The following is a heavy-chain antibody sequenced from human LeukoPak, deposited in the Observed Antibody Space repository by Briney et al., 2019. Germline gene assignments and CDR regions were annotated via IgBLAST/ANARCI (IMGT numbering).Heavy chain of an antibody. CDR1: GGTFSSYA. J-gene: IGHJ6*04. Sequence: SVKVSCKASGGTFSSYAISWVRQAPGQGLEWMGGIIPILGTANYAQKFQGRVTITADESTSTAYMELSSLRSEDTAVYYCARDQGTGGGYYYYGMDVWGKGTTVTVSS. CDR2: IIPILGTA. D-gene: IGHD1-14*01. CDR3: ARDQGTGGGYYYYGMDV. V-gene: IGHV1-69*13.